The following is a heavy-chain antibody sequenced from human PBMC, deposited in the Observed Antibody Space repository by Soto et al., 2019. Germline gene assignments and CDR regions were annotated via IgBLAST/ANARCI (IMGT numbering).Heavy chain of an antibody. D-gene: IGHD1-26*01. V-gene: IGHV3-30-3*01. Sequence: PGGSLRLSCAASGFTFSNYAMHWVRQAPGKGLEWVALISLDGGNKYYADSVKGRSTISRDNSKNTLYLQMNSPRAEDTAVYFCARDRTTYSGRYPYYWGQGSLVTVSS. CDR2: ISLDGGNK. CDR3: ARDRTTYSGRYPYY. J-gene: IGHJ4*02. CDR1: GFTFSNYA.